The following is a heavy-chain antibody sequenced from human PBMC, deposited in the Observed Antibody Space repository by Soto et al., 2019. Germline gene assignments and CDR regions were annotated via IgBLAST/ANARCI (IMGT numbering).Heavy chain of an antibody. CDR1: GLTVSTNY. CDR2: IYYGGTT. CDR3: ARDYDTSRGDWAYYGIDV. D-gene: IGHD3-9*01. V-gene: IGHV3-66*01. J-gene: IGHJ6*02. Sequence: PGGSLRLSCAASGLTVSTNYMSRVRQAPGKGLEWVSIIYYGGTTYYADSVKGRFTISRDDSKNTLYLQMHSLRAEDTAVYYCARDYDTSRGDWAYYGIDVWGQGTTVTVSS.